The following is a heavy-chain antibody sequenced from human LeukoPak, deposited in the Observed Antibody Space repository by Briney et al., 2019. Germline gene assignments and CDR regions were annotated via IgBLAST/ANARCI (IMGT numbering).Heavy chain of an antibody. D-gene: IGHD3-22*01. CDR2: IYYSGST. CDR3: ARLTYDSSSYRYYFDY. Sequence: SETLSLTCTVSGGSIGSTRYYWGWIRQPPGKGLEWIGSIYYSGSTYYNPSLKSRVTISVDTSKNQFSLMLSSVTAADTAVYYCARLTYDSSSYRYYFDYWGQGTLVTVSS. J-gene: IGHJ4*02. V-gene: IGHV4-39*01. CDR1: GGSIGSTRYY.